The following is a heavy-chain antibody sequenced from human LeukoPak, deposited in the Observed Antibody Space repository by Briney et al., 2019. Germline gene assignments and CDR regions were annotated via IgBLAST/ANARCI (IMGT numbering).Heavy chain of an antibody. J-gene: IGHJ6*04. CDR3: ARVGGCTSISCYRPYFYALDV. D-gene: IGHD2-2*01. CDR1: GFNFSNYG. CDR2: IWYDGHNK. Sequence: HPGRSLRLSCAASGFNFSNYGMHWVRQAPGKGLEWVAVIWYDGHNKNYVDSVKGRFTISRDNSKNTLYLQMNSLRVDDTAVYYCARVGGCTSISCYRPYFYALDVWGKGTTVTVSS. V-gene: IGHV3-33*01.